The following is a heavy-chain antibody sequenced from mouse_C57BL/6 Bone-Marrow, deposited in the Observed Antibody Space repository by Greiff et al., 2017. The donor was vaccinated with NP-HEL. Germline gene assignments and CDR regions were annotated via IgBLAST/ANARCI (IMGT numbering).Heavy chain of an antibody. D-gene: IGHD1-1*01. J-gene: IGHJ2*01. Sequence: VQLQQSGPGLVQPSQSLSITCTVSGFSFTSYGVHWVRQSPGKGLEWLGVIWRGGSTDYNAAFMFRLRITTDNSKSQVFFKMTSLQADATAIYYCAKGCVSSIFDDWGQGTTLTVSS. CDR1: GFSFTSYG. V-gene: IGHV2-5*01. CDR3: AKGCVSSIFDD. CDR2: IWRGGST.